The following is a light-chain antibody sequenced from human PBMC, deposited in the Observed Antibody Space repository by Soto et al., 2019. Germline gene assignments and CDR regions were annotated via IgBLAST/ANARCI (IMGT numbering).Light chain of an antibody. V-gene: IGKV3-20*01. CDR3: QQYSTSPWT. J-gene: IGKJ1*01. Sequence: EIVLTQSPGTLSLSPGERATLSCRASQSVSSSYLAWYQQKPGQAPRLLIYGASSRATGIPDRFSGSGSGTDFTLTINRLEPEDFAVYYCQQYSTSPWTFGQGTKVDSK. CDR2: GAS. CDR1: QSVSSSY.